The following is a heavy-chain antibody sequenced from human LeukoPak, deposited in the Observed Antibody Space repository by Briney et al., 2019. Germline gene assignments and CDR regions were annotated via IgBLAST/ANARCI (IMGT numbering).Heavy chain of an antibody. CDR3: ARVYAGGLGRDSGYFDL. J-gene: IGHJ2*01. V-gene: IGHV1-2*04. Sequence: ASVKVSCKASGYTFTSYYMHWLRQAPGQALEWMGWINPNSGGTNYAQKFQGWVTMTRDTSISTAYMELSRLRSDDTAVYYCARVYAGGLGRDSGYFDLWGRGTLVTVSS. CDR1: GYTFTSYY. CDR2: INPNSGGT. D-gene: IGHD4-23*01.